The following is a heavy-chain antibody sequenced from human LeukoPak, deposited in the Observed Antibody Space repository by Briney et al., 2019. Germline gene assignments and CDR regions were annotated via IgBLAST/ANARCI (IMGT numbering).Heavy chain of an antibody. J-gene: IGHJ4*02. D-gene: IGHD3-22*01. CDR2: IYYSGST. V-gene: IGHV4-38-2*02. Sequence: PSETLSLTCTVSGYSISSGSYWGWIRQPPGKGLEWIGSIYYSGSTYYNPSLKSRVTISVDTSKNQFSLKLSSVTAADTAVYYCARDDSSGYFLSFDYWGQGTLVTVSS. CDR3: ARDDSSGYFLSFDY. CDR1: GYSISSGSY.